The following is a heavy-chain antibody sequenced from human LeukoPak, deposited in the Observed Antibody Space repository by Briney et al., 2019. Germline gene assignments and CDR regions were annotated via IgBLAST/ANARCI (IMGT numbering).Heavy chain of an antibody. V-gene: IGHV4-34*01. CDR2: INHNGST. J-gene: IGHJ5*02. Sequence: PSETLSLTCAVYGGSFSGYYWSWIRQPPGKGLEWIGEINHNGSTNYNPSLKSRVTISVDTSKNQFSLKLSSVTAADTAVYYCAREVVVVVAATRSYWFDPWGQGTLVTVSS. CDR3: AREVVVVVAATRSYWFDP. CDR1: GGSFSGYY. D-gene: IGHD2-15*01.